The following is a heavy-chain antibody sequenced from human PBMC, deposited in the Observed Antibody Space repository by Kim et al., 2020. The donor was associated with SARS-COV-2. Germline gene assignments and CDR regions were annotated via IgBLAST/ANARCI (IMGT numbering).Heavy chain of an antibody. D-gene: IGHD6-6*01. V-gene: IGHV4-31*03. Sequence: SETLSLTCTVSGGSISSGGYYWSWIRQHPGKGLEWIGYIYYSGSTYYNPSLKSRVTISVDTSKNQFSLKLSSVTAADTAVYYCATSIAARLGWFDPWGQGTLVTVSS. CDR1: GGSISSGGYY. CDR3: ATSIAARLGWFDP. CDR2: IYYSGST. J-gene: IGHJ5*02.